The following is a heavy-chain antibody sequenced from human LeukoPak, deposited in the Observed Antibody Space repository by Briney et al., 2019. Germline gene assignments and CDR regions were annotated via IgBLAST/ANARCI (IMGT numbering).Heavy chain of an antibody. CDR3: AKVIGSYGQGDI. J-gene: IGHJ3*02. D-gene: IGHD5-18*01. Sequence: WESLSLSCTASGFTFSSYAMTWVRQAPGKGLEWVSGISISGTSTHYADSVKGRFTISRDNSKNTLYLQMNSLRAEDTDVYYCAKVIGSYGQGDIWGQGTMVTVSS. V-gene: IGHV3-23*01. CDR1: GFTFSSYA. CDR2: ISISGTST.